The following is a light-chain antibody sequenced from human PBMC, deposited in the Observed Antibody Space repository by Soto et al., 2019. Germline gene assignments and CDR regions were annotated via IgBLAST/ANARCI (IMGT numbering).Light chain of an antibody. V-gene: IGLV2-8*01. CDR3: ASYTGSDTLV. Sequence: QSALTQPPSASGSPGQSVTISCTGTSSDVGGYNYVSWYQQHPGKAPKLMIYEVSKRPSGVPDRLSGSTSGNTASLTVSGLQVADAADYYCASYTGSDTLVFGGGTQLTVL. J-gene: IGLJ2*01. CDR2: EVS. CDR1: SSDVGGYNY.